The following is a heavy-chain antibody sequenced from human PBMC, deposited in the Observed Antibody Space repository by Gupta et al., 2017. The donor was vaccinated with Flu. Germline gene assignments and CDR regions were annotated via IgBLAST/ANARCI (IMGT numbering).Heavy chain of an antibody. V-gene: IGHV3-21*01. CDR3: ARRGNYLSDSFDF. D-gene: IGHD1-26*01. Sequence: EVQLVESGGGLVKPGGSLRLSCAVSGFPFHFYGMNWVRQAPGKGLEWVSSISSTGSYIYYADSLKGRFTISRDNAKNSLYLQMNSLRAEDTAVYYCARRGNYLSDSFDFWGQGTLVTVSS. CDR2: ISSTGSYI. J-gene: IGHJ4*02. CDR1: GFPFHFYG.